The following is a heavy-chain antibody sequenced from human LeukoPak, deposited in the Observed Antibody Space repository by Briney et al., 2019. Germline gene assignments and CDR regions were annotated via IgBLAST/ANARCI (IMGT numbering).Heavy chain of an antibody. Sequence: GGSLRLSCAASGFTFSSYSMNWVRQAPGKGLEWVSYISSSSTIYYADSVKGRFTISRDNAKNSLYLQMNSLRAEDTAVYYCARVRFYGDYDDYWGQGTLVTVSS. J-gene: IGHJ4*02. CDR1: GFTFSSYS. CDR2: ISSSSTI. CDR3: ARVRFYGDYDDY. V-gene: IGHV3-48*01. D-gene: IGHD4-17*01.